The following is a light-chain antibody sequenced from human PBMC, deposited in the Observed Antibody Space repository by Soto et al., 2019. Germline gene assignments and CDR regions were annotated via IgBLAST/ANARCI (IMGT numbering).Light chain of an antibody. CDR3: QQSSRTPIT. Sequence: DIQMTQSPSSLSASVGDRVTITCRASQSISSYLSWYQQKPGKAPKLLIYAASNLQSGVPSRFSGSGSGTDFTLTINSLQPEDFATYYCQQSSRTPITFGQGTRLEIK. CDR2: AAS. CDR1: QSISSY. V-gene: IGKV1-39*01. J-gene: IGKJ5*01.